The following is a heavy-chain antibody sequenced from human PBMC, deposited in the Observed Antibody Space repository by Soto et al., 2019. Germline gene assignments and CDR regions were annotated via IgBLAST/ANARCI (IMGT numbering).Heavy chain of an antibody. D-gene: IGHD3-22*01. J-gene: IGHJ6*02. CDR1: GFTFSSYG. CDR2: ISSTSGYI. CDR3: AKDLHDSSGYYYYGMDV. V-gene: IGHV3-21*01. Sequence: EVQLVESGGGLVKPGGSLRLSCAASGFTFSSYGMNWVRQAPGKGLEWVSSISSTSGYIYYADSVKGRFTISRDNAKNSLYLQMNSLRAEDTAVYYCAKDLHDSSGYYYYGMDVWGQGTTVTVSS.